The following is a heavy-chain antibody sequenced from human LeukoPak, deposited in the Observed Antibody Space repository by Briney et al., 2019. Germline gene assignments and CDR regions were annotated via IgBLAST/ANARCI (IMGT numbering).Heavy chain of an antibody. D-gene: IGHD2-2*01. V-gene: IGHV3-23*01. CDR1: GFTFSSYA. CDR3: ASQKRREFQLLSSYYYYGMDV. J-gene: IGHJ6*02. Sequence: GGSLRLSCAAAGFTFSSYAMSWVRQAPGKGLEWVSAISGSGGSTYYADSVKGRFTISRDNSKNTLYLQMNSLRAEDTAVYYCASQKRREFQLLSSYYYYGMDVWGQGTTVTVSS. CDR2: ISGSGGST.